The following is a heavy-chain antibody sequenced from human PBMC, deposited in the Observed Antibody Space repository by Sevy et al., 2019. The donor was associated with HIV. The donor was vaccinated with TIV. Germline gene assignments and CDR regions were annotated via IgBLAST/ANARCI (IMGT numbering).Heavy chain of an antibody. D-gene: IGHD2-8*02. J-gene: IGHJ4*02. Sequence: GGSLRLSCVTSGFTFSNYAMHWVRQAPGKGLEWVADISYDGRNKYYADSVKGRFTISRDNSKNTLYLQMSSLRLDDTAMYCGVGRRGWLINWGQGTLVTVSS. V-gene: IGHV3-30*04. CDR1: GFTFSNYA. CDR2: ISYDGRNK. CDR3: VGRRGWLIN.